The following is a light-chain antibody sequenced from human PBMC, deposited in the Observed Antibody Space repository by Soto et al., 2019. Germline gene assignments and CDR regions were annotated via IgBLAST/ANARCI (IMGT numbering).Light chain of an antibody. CDR2: AAS. J-gene: IGKJ1*01. CDR1: QGIRTY. V-gene: IGKV1-27*01. CDR3: QHYNSYSEA. Sequence: DTQMTQSPSSLSASIGDRVTITCRASQGIRTYLAWYQQKPGKVPRLLIYAASTLQSGVPSRFSGSGSGTDFTLTISSLQPDDFATYYCQHYNSYSEAFGQGTKVDIK.